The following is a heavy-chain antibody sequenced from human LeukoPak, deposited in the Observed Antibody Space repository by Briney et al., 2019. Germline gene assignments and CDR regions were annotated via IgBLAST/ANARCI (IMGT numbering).Heavy chain of an antibody. J-gene: IGHJ6*03. CDR2: INWNGGST. D-gene: IGHD5-12*01. Sequence: GVSLRLSCAASGFTFDDYGMSWVRQAPGKGLEWVSGINWNGGSTGYADSVKGRFTISRDNAKNSLYLQMNSLRAEDTALYYCARTPSGGYYYYYMDVWGKGTAVTVSS. CDR3: ARTPSGGYYYYYMDV. CDR1: GFTFDDYG. V-gene: IGHV3-20*04.